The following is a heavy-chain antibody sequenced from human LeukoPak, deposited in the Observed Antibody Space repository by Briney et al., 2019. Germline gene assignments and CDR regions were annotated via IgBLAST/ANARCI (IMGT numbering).Heavy chain of an antibody. CDR1: GGSFSGYY. J-gene: IGHJ4*02. CDR3: ARLADYDFWSGHPD. Sequence: SETLSLTCAVYGGSFSGYYWSCIRQPPGKGLEWIGEINHSGSTNYNPSLKSRVTISVDTSKNQFSLKLSSVTAADTAVYYCARLADYDFWSGHPDWGQGTLVTVSS. D-gene: IGHD3-3*01. CDR2: INHSGST. V-gene: IGHV4-34*01.